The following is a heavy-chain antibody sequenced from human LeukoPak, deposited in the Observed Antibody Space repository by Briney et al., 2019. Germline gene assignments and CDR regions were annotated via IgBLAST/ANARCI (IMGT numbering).Heavy chain of an antibody. CDR2: IYSGGST. CDR1: GFTVSSNY. D-gene: IGHD6-6*01. J-gene: IGHJ3*02. CDR3: ARGPSIAARYDAFDI. V-gene: IGHV3-66*01. Sequence: GGSLRLSCAASGFTVSSNYMSWVRQAPGKGLEWVSIIYSGGSTYYADSVKGRFTISRDNSKNSLYLQVISLRAEDTAVYYCARGPSIAARYDAFDIWGQGTMVTVSS.